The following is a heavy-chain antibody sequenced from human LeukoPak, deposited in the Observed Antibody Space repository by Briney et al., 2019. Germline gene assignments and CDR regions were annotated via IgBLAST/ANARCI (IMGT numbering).Heavy chain of an antibody. D-gene: IGHD6-13*01. Sequence: SETLSLTCAVSGDSITTSSSYWSWIRQPPGKGLEWLGRIYSTGSTHYSPSLKSRLTLSIDTSKNQFSLKMPSVTAADTAMYYCVRFYSLNWFDPWGQGTLVTVSS. CDR3: VRFYSLNWFDP. CDR1: GDSITTSSSY. V-gene: IGHV4-39*07. J-gene: IGHJ5*02. CDR2: IYSTGST.